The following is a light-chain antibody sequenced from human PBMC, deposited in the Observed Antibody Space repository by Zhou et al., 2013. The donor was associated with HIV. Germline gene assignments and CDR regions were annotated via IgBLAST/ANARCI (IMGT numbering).Light chain of an antibody. CDR1: QSVSSS. Sequence: EIVLTQSPATLSLSPGERATLSCRASQSVSSSLAWYQQKPGQAPRLLIYDASNRATGIPDRFSGSGSGTDFTLTISSLEPEDFAVYSCQQRSSWPTFGGGTKVEIK. CDR2: DAS. CDR3: QQRSSWPT. V-gene: IGKV3-11*01. J-gene: IGKJ4*01.